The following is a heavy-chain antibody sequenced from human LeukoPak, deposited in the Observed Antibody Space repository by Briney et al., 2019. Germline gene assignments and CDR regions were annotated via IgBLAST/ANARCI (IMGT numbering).Heavy chain of an antibody. D-gene: IGHD2-2*01. CDR1: GGTFSSYA. Sequence: ASVKVSCTASGGTFSSYAIHWVRQAPGRGLEWMGLINADDGNTRYSQRFQGRVTITRDTSANTAYMELSSLRFEDTAVYYCARGIVVKPSANWFDPWGQGTPVTVSS. CDR2: INADDGNT. V-gene: IGHV1-3*01. CDR3: ARGIVVKPSANWFDP. J-gene: IGHJ5*02.